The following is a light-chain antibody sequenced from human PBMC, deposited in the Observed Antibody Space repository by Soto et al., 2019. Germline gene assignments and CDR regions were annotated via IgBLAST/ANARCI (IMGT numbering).Light chain of an antibody. J-gene: IGLJ1*01. V-gene: IGLV1-51*01. CDR2: DNN. Sequence: VLTHPPSVSSAPGQKVTISCSGSSSNIGNNYVSWYQQLPGTAPKLLIYDNNKRPSGIPDRFSGSKSGTSATLGITGLQTGDEADYYCGTWDSSLSAGQVFGTGTKVTVL. CDR1: SSNIGNNY. CDR3: GTWDSSLSAGQV.